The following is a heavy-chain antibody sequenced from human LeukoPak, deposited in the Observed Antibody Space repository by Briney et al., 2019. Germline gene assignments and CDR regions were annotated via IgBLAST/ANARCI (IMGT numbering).Heavy chain of an antibody. V-gene: IGHV4-59*01. Sequence: SETLSLTCIVSGGSISGYYCSWIRQPPGKGLEWIGYIHYSGTTNYKPSLESRVTISVDTSKNQFSLKLSSVTAADTAVYYCARATGYYDSSGLDWFDPWGQGTLVTVSS. CDR1: GGSISGYY. CDR3: ARATGYYDSSGLDWFDP. CDR2: IHYSGTT. D-gene: IGHD3-22*01. J-gene: IGHJ5*02.